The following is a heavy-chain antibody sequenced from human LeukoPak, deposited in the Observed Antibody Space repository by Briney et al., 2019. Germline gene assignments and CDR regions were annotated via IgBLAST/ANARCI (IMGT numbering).Heavy chain of an antibody. CDR1: GGSISSGDYY. V-gene: IGHV4-30-4*01. J-gene: IGHJ4*02. CDR2: IYYSGST. D-gene: IGHD3-3*01. CDR3: AREVTRNYFDY. Sequence: PSETLSLTCTVAGGSISSGDYYWSWIRQPPGKGLEWIGYIYYSGSTYYNPSLKSRVTISVDTSKNQFSLKLSSVTAADTAVYYCAREVTRNYFDYWGQGTLVTVSS.